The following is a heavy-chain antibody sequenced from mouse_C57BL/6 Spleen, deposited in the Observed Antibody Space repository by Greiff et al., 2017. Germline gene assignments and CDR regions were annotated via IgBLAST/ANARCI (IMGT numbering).Heavy chain of an antibody. J-gene: IGHJ2*01. V-gene: IGHV2-2*01. CDR3: ARKGPYYSFDY. D-gene: IGHD2-12*01. CDR1: GFSLTSYG. Sequence: VQLQQSGPGLVQPSQSLSITCTVSGFSLTSYGVHWVRQSPGKGLEWLGVIWSGGSTAYNAAFISSLSISKDNSKSQVFCKMNSLQADDTAIDYCARKGPYYSFDYWGQGTTLTVSS. CDR2: IWSGGST.